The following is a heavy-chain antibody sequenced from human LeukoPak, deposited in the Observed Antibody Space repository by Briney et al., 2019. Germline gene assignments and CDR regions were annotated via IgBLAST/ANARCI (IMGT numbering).Heavy chain of an antibody. CDR2: IKQDGSEK. CDR1: GFTFSSYW. CDR3: ARDVRVLLWFGESHYFDY. J-gene: IGHJ4*02. V-gene: IGHV3-7*01. Sequence: PGGSLRLSCAASGFTFSSYWMSWVRQAPGKGLEWVANIKQDGSEKYYVDSVKGRFTISRDNAKNSLYLQMNSLRAEDTAVYYCARDVRVLLWFGESHYFDYWGQGTLVTVSS. D-gene: IGHD3-10*01.